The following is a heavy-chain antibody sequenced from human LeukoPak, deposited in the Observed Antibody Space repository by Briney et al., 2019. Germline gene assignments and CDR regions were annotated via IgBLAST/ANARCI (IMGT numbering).Heavy chain of an antibody. CDR2: INHSGST. V-gene: IGHV4-34*01. CDR1: GGSFSGYY. CDR3: ARGDDYGSGSQ. Sequence: PSETLSLTCAVYGGSFSGYYWNWIRQSPGKGLEWIGEINHSGSTNYNPSLKSRVTISVDTSKKQFSLKLSSVTAADTAVYYCARGDDYGSGSQWGQGTLVTVSS. D-gene: IGHD3-10*01. J-gene: IGHJ4*02.